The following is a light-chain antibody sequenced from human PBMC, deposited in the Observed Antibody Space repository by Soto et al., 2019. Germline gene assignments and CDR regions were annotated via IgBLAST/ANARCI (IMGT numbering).Light chain of an antibody. CDR2: EVT. Sequence: QSVLTQPRSASGSPGQTVTISSTGTSSDVGGYNYVSWYQQYPGRAPKLMIYEVTKRPSGVPDRFSGSKSGNTASLTVSGLQAEDDADYYCSSYAASNNFYFVFGGGTKLTVL. J-gene: IGLJ3*02. V-gene: IGLV2-8*01. CDR1: SSDVGGYNY. CDR3: SSYAASNNFYFV.